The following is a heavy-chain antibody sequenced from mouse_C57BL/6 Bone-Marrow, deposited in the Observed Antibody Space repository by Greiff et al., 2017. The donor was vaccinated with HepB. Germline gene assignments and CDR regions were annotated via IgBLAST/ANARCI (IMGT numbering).Heavy chain of an antibody. CDR1: GYAFTNYL. J-gene: IGHJ3*01. CDR3: ARDYYGSSWAY. Sequence: QVQLQQSGAELVRPGTSVKVSCKASGYAFTNYLIEWVKQRPGQGLEWIGVINPGSGGTNYNEKFKGKATLTADKSSSTAYMQLSSLTSEDSAVYFCARDYYGSSWAYWGQGTLVTVSA. D-gene: IGHD1-1*01. V-gene: IGHV1-54*01. CDR2: INPGSGGT.